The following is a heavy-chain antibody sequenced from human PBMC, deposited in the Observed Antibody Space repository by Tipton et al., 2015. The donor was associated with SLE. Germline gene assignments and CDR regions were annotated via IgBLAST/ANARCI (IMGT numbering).Heavy chain of an antibody. CDR3: ARQGREVAVRTVDY. J-gene: IGHJ4*02. Sequence: TLSLTCTVSGGSMSSHCWNWIRQAPGKGLEWIGYVCYSGTTYYNPSLKSRVTISVDTSNNQFSLKLNSVTAADTALYFCARQGREVAVRTVDYWGQGTLVSVSS. D-gene: IGHD6-19*01. V-gene: IGHV4-59*04. CDR1: GGSMSSHC. CDR2: VCYSGTT.